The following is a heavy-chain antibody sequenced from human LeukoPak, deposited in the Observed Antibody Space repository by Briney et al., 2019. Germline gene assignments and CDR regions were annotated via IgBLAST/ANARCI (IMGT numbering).Heavy chain of an antibody. J-gene: IGHJ4*02. CDR2: ISGSGGST. V-gene: IGHV3-23*01. Sequence: PGGSLRLSCAASGFTFNSYAMSWVRQAPGKGLEWVSAISGSGGSTSYADSVKGRFTISRDSSKNTLYLQMNSLRTEDTAVYYCAKCPYAVNWNLFDYWGQGTLVTVSS. CDR3: AKCPYAVNWNLFDY. CDR1: GFTFNSYA. D-gene: IGHD1-20*01.